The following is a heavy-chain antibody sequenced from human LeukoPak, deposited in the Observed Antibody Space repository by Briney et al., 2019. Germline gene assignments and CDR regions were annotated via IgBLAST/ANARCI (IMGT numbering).Heavy chain of an antibody. V-gene: IGHV3-69-1*01. CDR3: ARDPPHSYGFDY. D-gene: IGHD5-18*01. CDR1: GFTFSNYE. J-gene: IGHJ4*02. Sequence: PGGSLRLSCAASGFTFSNYEMHWVRRAPGKGLEWVSSISSSSYIYYADSVKGRFTISRDNAKNSLYLQMNSLRAEDTAVYYCARDPPHSYGFDYWGQGTLVTVSS. CDR2: ISSSSYI.